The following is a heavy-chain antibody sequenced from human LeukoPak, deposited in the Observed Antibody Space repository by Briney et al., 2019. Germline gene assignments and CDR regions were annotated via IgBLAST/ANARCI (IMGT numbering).Heavy chain of an antibody. J-gene: IGHJ4*02. D-gene: IGHD4-23*01. CDR1: GGSISSYY. CDR3: ARDRTYGGNSGFDY. CDR2: IYTTGST. Sequence: NPSETLSLTCTVSGGSISSYYWSWIRQPAGKGLEWIGRIYTTGSTNYNPSLKSRVTMSVDTSKNQFSPNLGSVSAADTAVYYCARDRTYGGNSGFDYWGQGTLVTVSS. V-gene: IGHV4-4*07.